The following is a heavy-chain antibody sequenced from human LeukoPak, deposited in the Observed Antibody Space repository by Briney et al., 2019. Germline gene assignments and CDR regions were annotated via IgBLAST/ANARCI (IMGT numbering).Heavy chain of an antibody. V-gene: IGHV5-51*01. Sequence: GESLKISCKGSGYSFTSYWIGWVRQMPGKGLEWMGIIYPGDSETRYSPSFQGQVTISADKSISTAYLQWSSQKASDTAMYYCARSDNSASYDWFDPWGQGTLVTVSS. CDR3: ARSDNSASYDWFDP. D-gene: IGHD1-26*01. J-gene: IGHJ5*02. CDR1: GYSFTSYW. CDR2: IYPGDSET.